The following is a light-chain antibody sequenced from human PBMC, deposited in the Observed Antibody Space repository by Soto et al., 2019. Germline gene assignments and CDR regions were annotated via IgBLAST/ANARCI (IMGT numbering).Light chain of an antibody. V-gene: IGKV3-20*01. CDR2: ASS. CDR3: HQYYSSIT. CDR1: QDVDNNF. J-gene: IGKJ4*01. Sequence: EIVLTQSPGTLSLSPGEGATLSCRASQDVDNNFLAWYQQRPCQAPRLLMYASSRRATGITDMFSGSGSGRDFTLTISRVGPEDIAVYYCHQYYSSITFGGGTKVEVK.